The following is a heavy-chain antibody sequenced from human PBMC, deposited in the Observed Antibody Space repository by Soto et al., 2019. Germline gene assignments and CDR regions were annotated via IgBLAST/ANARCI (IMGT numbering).Heavy chain of an antibody. J-gene: IGHJ4*02. D-gene: IGHD5-12*01. V-gene: IGHV3-33*01. CDR1: GFTFSSYG. CDR3: ARPSQYSGYDYPLYY. CDR2: IWYDGSNK. Sequence: PGGSLRLSCAASGFTFSSYGMHWVRQAPGKGLEWVAVIWYDGSNKYYADSVKGRFTISRDNSKNTLYLQMNSLRAEDTAVYYCARPSQYSGYDYPLYYWGQGTLVTVSS.